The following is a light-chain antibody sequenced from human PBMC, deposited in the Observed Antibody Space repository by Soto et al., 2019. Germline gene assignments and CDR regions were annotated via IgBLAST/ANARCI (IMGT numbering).Light chain of an antibody. CDR3: QQRGFT. V-gene: IGKV1-39*01. J-gene: IGKJ3*01. CDR2: AAS. Sequence: DIQMTQSPSSLSASVGERVTITCRASQSISSYLNWYQQKPGKAPKLLIYAASSLQSGVPSRFSGSGSGTDFTLTISSLQPEDFATYYCQQRGFTFGPGTKVDIK. CDR1: QSISSY.